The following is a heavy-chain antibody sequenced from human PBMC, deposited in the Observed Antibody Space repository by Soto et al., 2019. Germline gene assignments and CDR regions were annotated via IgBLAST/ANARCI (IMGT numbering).Heavy chain of an antibody. V-gene: IGHV3-33*01. CDR3: ARDIRSIYFDY. CDR2: IYYDGSGK. J-gene: IGHJ4*02. Sequence: QVQLVESGGGVVQPGRSLGLSCAASGFTFSNYVMHWFRQAPGKGLEWVAVIYYDGSGKYYADSVKGRFTISRDNSKNTLYLQMNTLRAEDTAVYYCARDIRSIYFDYWGQVTLLTVSS. D-gene: IGHD3-10*01. CDR1: GFTFSNYV.